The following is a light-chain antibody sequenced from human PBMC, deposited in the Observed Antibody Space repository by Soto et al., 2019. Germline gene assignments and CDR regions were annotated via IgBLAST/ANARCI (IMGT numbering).Light chain of an antibody. Sequence: DNGVTQSPGTLSLSPGERATLSCRASQSVSSSYLAWYQQKPGQAPRLLIYGASSRATGIPDRFSGSGSGTEFTLAISSLQSEDFAVYYCQQYNNWPQTFGQGTKVDIK. CDR3: QQYNNWPQT. CDR1: QSVSSSY. CDR2: GAS. J-gene: IGKJ1*01. V-gene: IGKV3-20*01.